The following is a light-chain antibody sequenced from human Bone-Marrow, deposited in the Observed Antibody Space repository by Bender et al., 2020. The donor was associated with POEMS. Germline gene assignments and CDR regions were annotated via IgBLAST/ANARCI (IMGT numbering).Light chain of an antibody. CDR2: DDS. CDR1: ALPEQY. J-gene: IGLJ3*02. Sequence: SSELTQPPSVSVSPGQTARITCSGDALPEQYVSWYQQKPGQAPVLVFSDDSDRPSGIPERFSASNSGNTATLTISGVEAGDEADYYCQVWDTTSDRRVFGGGTKLTVL. V-gene: IGLV3-21*02. CDR3: QVWDTTSDRRV.